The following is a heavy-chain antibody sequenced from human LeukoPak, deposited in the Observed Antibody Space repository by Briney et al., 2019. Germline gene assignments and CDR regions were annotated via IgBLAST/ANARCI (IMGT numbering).Heavy chain of an antibody. CDR2: IYHSGSA. J-gene: IGHJ4*02. Sequence: SETLSLTCAVSGYSISSGYYWGWIRQPPGKGLEWIGSIYHSGSASYNPSLKSRLTTSVDTSKNQFSLKLSSVTASDTAGYYCARGDGSYPDWGQGTLVTVSS. V-gene: IGHV4-38-2*01. CDR1: GYSISSGYY. D-gene: IGHD2-15*01. CDR3: ARGDGSYPD.